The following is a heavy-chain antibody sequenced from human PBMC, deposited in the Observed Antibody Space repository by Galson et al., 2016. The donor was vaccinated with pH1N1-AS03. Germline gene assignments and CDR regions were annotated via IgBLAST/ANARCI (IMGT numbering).Heavy chain of an antibody. CDR1: GYTFTHFG. CDR2: FIPIFGTT. Sequence: SVKVSCKASGYTFTHFGINWVRQAPGQGLEWMGGFIPIFGTTNYAPKYQGRVTFTTDDSTTTVYMELSNLRSEDTAVYYCARNSDSLGAFDVWGQGTLLSVSS. J-gene: IGHJ3*01. V-gene: IGHV1-69*05. CDR3: ARNSDSLGAFDV. D-gene: IGHD1-7*01.